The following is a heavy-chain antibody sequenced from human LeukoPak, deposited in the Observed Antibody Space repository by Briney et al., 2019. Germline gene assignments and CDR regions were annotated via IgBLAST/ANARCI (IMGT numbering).Heavy chain of an antibody. Sequence: GRSLRLSCAASGLTFSNYGMHWVRPAPGKGLEWVAVIWYDGGNKYYADSVKGRFTISRGNSKNTLYLQMNSLRADDTAVYYCARDSAGYFDYWGQGTLVTVSS. V-gene: IGHV3-33*01. J-gene: IGHJ4*02. CDR1: GLTFSNYG. CDR2: IWYDGGNK. CDR3: ARDSAGYFDY.